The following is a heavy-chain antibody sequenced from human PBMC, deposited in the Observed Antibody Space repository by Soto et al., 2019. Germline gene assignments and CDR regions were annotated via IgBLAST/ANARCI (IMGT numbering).Heavy chain of an antibody. Sequence: QITLKESGPTLVKPTQTLTLTCTFSGCSLTTGGVDVGWIRQPPGKALECLALIYWDDDKRYSPSLQSRLSITKDTSKNQVVLTMTNVDPVDTATYYCAHIPNYYQYDWFDPWGQGTLVSVSS. V-gene: IGHV2-5*02. CDR1: GCSLTTGGVD. D-gene: IGHD3-16*01. CDR2: IYWDDDK. J-gene: IGHJ5*02. CDR3: AHIPNYYQYDWFDP.